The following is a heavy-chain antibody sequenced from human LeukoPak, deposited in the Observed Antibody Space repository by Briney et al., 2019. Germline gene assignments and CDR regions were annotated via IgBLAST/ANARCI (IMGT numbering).Heavy chain of an antibody. CDR3: ARVGSAWYSDY. CDR1: GFTVSYNY. V-gene: IGHV3-53*01. D-gene: IGHD2-15*01. Sequence: GGSLRLSCAASGFTVSYNYMSWVRQAPGKGLEWVSIIYSGGNTYYADSVKGRFTISRDSSKNTLYLQMNGLRAEDTAVYYCARVGSAWYSDYWGQGTLVTVSS. CDR2: IYSGGNT. J-gene: IGHJ4*02.